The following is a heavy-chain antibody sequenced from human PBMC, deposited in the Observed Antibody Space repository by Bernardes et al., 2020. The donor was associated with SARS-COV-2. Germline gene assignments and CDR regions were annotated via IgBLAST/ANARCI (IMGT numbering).Heavy chain of an antibody. D-gene: IGHD3-22*01. Sequence: ASMEVCWEASGYTFTSHEINWVRQAPGQGLEWLGWMNPDSGHTGSPQNFRGRITMTGDTSITTAYMELSSLGPEDTAVYYCARVSSYDSVIYFYDLDFWGQGTLVTVSS. CDR3: ARVSSYDSVIYFYDLDF. V-gene: IGHV1-8*01. CDR2: MNPDSGHT. J-gene: IGHJ4*02. CDR1: GYTFTSHE.